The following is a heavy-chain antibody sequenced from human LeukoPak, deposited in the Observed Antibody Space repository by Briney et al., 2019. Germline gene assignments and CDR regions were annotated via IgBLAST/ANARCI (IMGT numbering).Heavy chain of an antibody. CDR3: VKDSVVVAGLVNYFDY. Sequence: PGGSLRLPCAASGFTFSSYSMSWVRQAPGKGLEWVSAISGSGGDTFYTDSVKGRFTVSRDNSKNTLYLQMKGLRAEDAAVYYCVKDSVVVAGLVNYFDYWGQGTLVTVSS. J-gene: IGHJ4*02. V-gene: IGHV3-23*01. D-gene: IGHD6-19*01. CDR1: GFTFSSYS. CDR2: ISGSGGDT.